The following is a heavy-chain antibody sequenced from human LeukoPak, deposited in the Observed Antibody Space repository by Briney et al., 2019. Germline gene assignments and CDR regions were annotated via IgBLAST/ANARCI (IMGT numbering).Heavy chain of an antibody. CDR2: IYYSGST. V-gene: IGHV4-59*08. CDR3: ARAYSSSLGRYDY. CDR1: GGSISSYY. Sequence: KTSETLSLTCTVSGGSISSYYWSWIRQPPGKGLEWIGYIYYSGSTNYNPSLKSRVTISVDTSKNQFSLKLSSVTAADTAVYYCARAYSSSLGRYDYWGQGTLVTVSS. J-gene: IGHJ4*02. D-gene: IGHD6-13*01.